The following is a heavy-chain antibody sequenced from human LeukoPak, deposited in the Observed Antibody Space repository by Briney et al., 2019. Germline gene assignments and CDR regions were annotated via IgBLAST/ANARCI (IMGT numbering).Heavy chain of an antibody. CDR1: GLTFSTSG. CDR2: ISSSSSYI. Sequence: GGSLRLSCTASGLTFSTSGFNWARQAPGKGLEWVSSISSSSSYIYYADSVKGRFTISRDNAKNSLYLQMSSLRAEDTAVYYCARGSRVSDYWGQGTLVTVSS. J-gene: IGHJ4*02. CDR3: ARGSRVSDY. V-gene: IGHV3-21*01. D-gene: IGHD3-10*01.